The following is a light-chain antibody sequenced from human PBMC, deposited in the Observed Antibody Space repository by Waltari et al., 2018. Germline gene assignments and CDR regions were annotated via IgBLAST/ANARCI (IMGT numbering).Light chain of an antibody. V-gene: IGKV1-5*01. Sequence: DIQITQSPSTLSVAVGDRVTITSRASTSFPLWLAWYQQKPGRPPQPLIYDASILETGVPSRFSGSGSGTNFTLTISSLRPDDFATYYCQQYDTSPWTFGQGTKVDIK. CDR2: DAS. CDR3: QQYDTSPWT. CDR1: TSFPLW. J-gene: IGKJ1*01.